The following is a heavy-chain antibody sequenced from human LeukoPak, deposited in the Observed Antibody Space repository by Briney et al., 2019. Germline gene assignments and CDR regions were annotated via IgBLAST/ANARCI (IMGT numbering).Heavy chain of an antibody. J-gene: IGHJ4*02. Sequence: GGSLRLSCVASGFTFSSFSMNWVRQAPGKGLEWVSYISDSSRTIFYADSVKGRFTISRDNAKNSLYLQMNSLRAEDTAVYYCARDRAYSGSYYRPFDYWGQGTLVTVSS. CDR1: GFTFSSFS. CDR2: ISDSSRTI. V-gene: IGHV3-48*01. CDR3: ARDRAYSGSYYRPFDY. D-gene: IGHD1-26*01.